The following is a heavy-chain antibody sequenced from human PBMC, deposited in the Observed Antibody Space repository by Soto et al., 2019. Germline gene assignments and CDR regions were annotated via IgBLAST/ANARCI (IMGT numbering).Heavy chain of an antibody. CDR3: ARHTGYSIPYGMDV. V-gene: IGHV4-34*01. J-gene: IGHJ6*02. D-gene: IGHD6-13*01. CDR2: INHSGST. CDR1: GGSFSGYY. Sequence: SETLSLTCAVYGGSFSGYYWSWIRQPPGKGLEWIGEINHSGSTNYNPSLKSRVTISVDTSKNQFSLKLSSVTAADTAVSYCARHTGYSIPYGMDVRGQGTTVTVSS.